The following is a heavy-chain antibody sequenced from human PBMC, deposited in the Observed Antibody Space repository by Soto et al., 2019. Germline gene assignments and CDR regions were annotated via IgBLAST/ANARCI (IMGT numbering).Heavy chain of an antibody. Sequence: SLSLSCVASGFPFEDFSMHWVRQVPGKGLEWVSGISWNSGVIGYGDSVKGRFSISRDNAKNSLYLQMSDLRPEDTALYYCTKDVDSTAPYYFDFWGQGIRVTVSS. CDR1: GFPFEDFS. CDR2: ISWNSGVI. J-gene: IGHJ4*02. V-gene: IGHV3-9*01. D-gene: IGHD5-12*01. CDR3: TKDVDSTAPYYFDF.